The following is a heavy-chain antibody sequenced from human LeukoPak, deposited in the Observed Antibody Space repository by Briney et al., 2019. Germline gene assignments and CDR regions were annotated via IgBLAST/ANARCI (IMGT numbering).Heavy chain of an antibody. CDR2: IRYDGSNK. D-gene: IGHD3-10*01. J-gene: IGHJ6*03. V-gene: IGHV3-30*02. CDR3: AKAPELLWFGELLGYYYYMDV. Sequence: PGGSLRLSCAASGFTFSSYGMHWVRQAPGKGLEWVAFIRYDGSNKYYADSVKGRFTISRDNSKNTLYLQMNSLRAEDTAVYYCAKAPELLWFGELLGYYYYMDVWGKGTTVTISS. CDR1: GFTFSSYG.